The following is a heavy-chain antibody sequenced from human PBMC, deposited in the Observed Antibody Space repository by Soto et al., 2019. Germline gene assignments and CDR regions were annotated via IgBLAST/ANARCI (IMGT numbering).Heavy chain of an antibody. CDR2: IYTSGST. V-gene: IGHV4-4*07. Sequence: SETLSLTCTVSGGSISSYYWSWIRQPAGKGLEWIGRIYTSGSTNYNPSLKSRVTMSVDTSKNQFSLKLSSVTAADTAVYYCAMLASRNYYDSSGYWPLFDYWGQGTLVTVSS. D-gene: IGHD3-22*01. CDR3: AMLASRNYYDSSGYWPLFDY. J-gene: IGHJ4*02. CDR1: GGSISSYY.